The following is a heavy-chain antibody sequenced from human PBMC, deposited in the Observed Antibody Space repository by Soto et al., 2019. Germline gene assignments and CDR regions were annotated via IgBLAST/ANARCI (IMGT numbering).Heavy chain of an antibody. CDR1: GYTFTGYY. V-gene: IGHV1-2*04. J-gene: IGHJ3*02. D-gene: IGHD6-13*01. CDR2: INPNSGGT. Sequence: QVQLVQSGAEVKKPGASVKVSCKASGYTFTGYYMHWVRQAPGQGLEWMGWINPNSGGTNYAQKFQVLVSMTRDTSISTAYMELSRLRSDDTAVYYCAREPLGIAAAGTRDAFDIWGQETMVTVSS. CDR3: AREPLGIAAAGTRDAFDI.